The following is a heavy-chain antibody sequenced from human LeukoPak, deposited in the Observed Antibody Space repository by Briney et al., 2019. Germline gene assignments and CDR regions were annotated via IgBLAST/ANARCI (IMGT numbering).Heavy chain of an antibody. CDR2: IWYDGSNK. CDR3: ASFITGTTS. J-gene: IGHJ5*02. D-gene: IGHD1-20*01. V-gene: IGHV3-33*01. CDR1: GFTFSSYG. Sequence: PGRSLRLSCAASGFTFSSYGMHWVRQAPGKGLEWVAVIWYDGSNKYYADSVKGRFTISRDNSKNTLYLQMNSLRAKDTAVYYCASFITGTTSWGQGTLVTVSS.